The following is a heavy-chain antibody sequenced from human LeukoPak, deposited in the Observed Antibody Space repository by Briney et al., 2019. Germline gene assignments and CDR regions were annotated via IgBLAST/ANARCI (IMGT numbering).Heavy chain of an antibody. J-gene: IGHJ4*02. CDR2: IYYSGST. D-gene: IGHD3-16*02. Sequence: SETLSLTFTVSGGSISSYYWSWIRQPPGKGLEWIGYIYYSGSTNYNPSLKSRVTISVDTSKNQFSLKLSSVTAADTAVYYCARIRCRYDYVWGSYRLYYFDYWGQGTLVTVSS. CDR3: ARIRCRYDYVWGSYRLYYFDY. V-gene: IGHV4-59*01. CDR1: GGSISSYY.